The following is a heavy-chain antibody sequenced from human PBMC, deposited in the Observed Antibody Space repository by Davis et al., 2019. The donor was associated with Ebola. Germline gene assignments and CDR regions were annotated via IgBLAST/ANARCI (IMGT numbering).Heavy chain of an antibody. D-gene: IGHD3-9*01. CDR2: INPTDGST. CDR1: GYTFTSYY. V-gene: IGHV1-46*01. Sequence: ASVKVSCKASGYTFTSYYLHWVRQTPGQGLEWVAIINPTDGSTRYAQNFQGRVTVTRDTSTSTVYMELTSLRSEDTAMFYCARALDISPRPFDYWGQGTLVTVSS. CDR3: ARALDISPRPFDY. J-gene: IGHJ4*02.